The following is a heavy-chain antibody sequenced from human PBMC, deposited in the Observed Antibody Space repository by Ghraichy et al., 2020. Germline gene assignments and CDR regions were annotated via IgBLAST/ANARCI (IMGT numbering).Heavy chain of an antibody. CDR1: GFTFSRYG. CDR2: IIFDGSNT. J-gene: IGHJ5*02. Sequence: GGSLRLSCAASGFTFSRYGMHWVRQSPGKGLEWVALIIFDGSNTLYADSVKGRFTISRDNSKNILNLQMDGLRVEDTAVYYCAKVRGFSGYDPWDPWGQGTLVTVSS. D-gene: IGHD5-12*01. V-gene: IGHV3-30*02. CDR3: AKVRGFSGYDPWDP.